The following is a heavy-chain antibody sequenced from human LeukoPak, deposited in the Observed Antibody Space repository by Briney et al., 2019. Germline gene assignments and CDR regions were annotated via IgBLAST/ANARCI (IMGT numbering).Heavy chain of an antibody. J-gene: IGHJ4*02. CDR1: GGHIDSFF. Sequence: SETLSLTCTVSGGHIDSFFWNWIRQPPGKGLEWIGYIDNSGSTEYSPSLKSRITMSRDTSKKQFSLKLTSVTAADTAMYYCASGAGWLIDYWDQGTLVSVSS. CDR3: ASGAGWLIDY. D-gene: IGHD6-19*01. CDR2: IDNSGST. V-gene: IGHV4-4*08.